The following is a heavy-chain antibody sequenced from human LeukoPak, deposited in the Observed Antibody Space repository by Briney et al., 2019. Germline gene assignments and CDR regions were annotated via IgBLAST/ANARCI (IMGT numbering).Heavy chain of an antibody. CDR3: ARQALAYSSSCFDY. J-gene: IGHJ4*02. D-gene: IGHD6-13*01. Sequence: SETLSLTCTVSGGSITGYYWSWIRQPPGKGLEWIGYIYYSGSTNYNPSLKSRVTISVDTSKNQFSLKLSSVTAADTAVYYCARQALAYSSSCFDYWGQGTLVTVSS. CDR2: IYYSGST. CDR1: GGSITGYY. V-gene: IGHV4-59*08.